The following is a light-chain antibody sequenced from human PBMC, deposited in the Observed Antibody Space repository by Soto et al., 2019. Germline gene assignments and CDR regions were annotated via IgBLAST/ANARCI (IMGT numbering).Light chain of an antibody. J-gene: IGKJ5*01. V-gene: IGKV1-9*01. CDR3: QHRHSYPIT. Sequence: DIQLTQSPSFLSASVVDRVTITCRASQDISSLLAWYQQKPGKAPKLLIHTASTLQSGVPSRFSGSGSGTEFTLTISSLQPEDFATYYCQHRHSYPITFGQGTRLEIK. CDR1: QDISSL. CDR2: TAS.